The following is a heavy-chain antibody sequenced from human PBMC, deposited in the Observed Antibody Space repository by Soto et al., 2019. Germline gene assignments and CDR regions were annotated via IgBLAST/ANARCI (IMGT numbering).Heavy chain of an antibody. CDR1: SGSMSNDF. V-gene: IGHV4-59*01. J-gene: IGHJ5*02. D-gene: IGHD6-19*01. CDR2: IFYSGTT. Sequence: QVQLQESGPGLVKPSETLSLTCTVSSGSMSNDFWSWIRQPPGKGLEWIGYIFYSGTTNYNPSLKSRVTISVDTSKNQFSLKVTSVTAADTAVYYCARTRSSGYYEWVERSNSWFDPWGQGTLVTVSS. CDR3: ARTRSSGYYEWVERSNSWFDP.